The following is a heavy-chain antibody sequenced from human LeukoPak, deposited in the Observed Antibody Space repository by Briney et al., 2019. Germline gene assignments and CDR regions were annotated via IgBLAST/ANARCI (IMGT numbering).Heavy chain of an antibody. V-gene: IGHV4-34*01. CDR1: GGSFSGYY. CDR3: ARVQGESDSSFDY. D-gene: IGHD2-21*02. CDR2: INHSGST. Sequence: SETLSLTCAVYGGSFSGYYWSWIRQPPGKGLEWIGEINHSGSTNYNPSLKSRVTISVDTSKNQFSLKLSSVTAADTAVYYCARVQGESDSSFDYWGQGTLVTVSS. J-gene: IGHJ4*02.